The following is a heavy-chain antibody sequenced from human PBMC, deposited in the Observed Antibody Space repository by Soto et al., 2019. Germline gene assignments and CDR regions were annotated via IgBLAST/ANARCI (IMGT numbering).Heavy chain of an antibody. V-gene: IGHV3-33*01. Sequence: GGSLRLSCAASGFTFSSYGMHWVRQAPGKGLEWVAVIWYDGSNKYYADSVKGRFTISRDNSKNTLYLQMNSLRAEDTAVYYCARDRGVQREVYYYYGMDVWGQGTTVTVSS. CDR3: ARDRGVQREVYYYYGMDV. J-gene: IGHJ6*02. CDR1: GFTFSSYG. D-gene: IGHD3-10*01. CDR2: IWYDGSNK.